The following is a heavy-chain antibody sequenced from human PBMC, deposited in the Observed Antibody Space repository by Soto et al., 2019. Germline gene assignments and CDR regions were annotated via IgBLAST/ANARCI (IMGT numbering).Heavy chain of an antibody. CDR2: INHSGST. Sequence: SETLSLTCAVYGGSFSAYYWSWIRQPPGKGLEWIGEINHSGSTNYNPSLKSRVTISVDTSKNQFSLKLSSVTAADTAVYYCARSQTTVTSYDYWGQGTLVTVSS. J-gene: IGHJ4*02. D-gene: IGHD4-17*01. CDR1: GGSFSAYY. CDR3: ARSQTTVTSYDY. V-gene: IGHV4-34*01.